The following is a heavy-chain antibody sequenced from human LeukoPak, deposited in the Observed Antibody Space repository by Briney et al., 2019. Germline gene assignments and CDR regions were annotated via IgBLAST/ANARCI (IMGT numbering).Heavy chain of an antibody. Sequence: PGGSLRLSCSASGFTFSSYAMHWVRQPPGKGLEYVSAISSNGGSTYYADSVKGRFTISRDNSKNTLYLQMSSLRAEDTAVYYCVKAAAGEKWLVRGPNAFDIWGQGTMVTVSS. V-gene: IGHV3-64D*06. CDR1: GFTFSSYA. CDR2: ISSNGGST. D-gene: IGHD6-19*01. CDR3: VKAAAGEKWLVRGPNAFDI. J-gene: IGHJ3*02.